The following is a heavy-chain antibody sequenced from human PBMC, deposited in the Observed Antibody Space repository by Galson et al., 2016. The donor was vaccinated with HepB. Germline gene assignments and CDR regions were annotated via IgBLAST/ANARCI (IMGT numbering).Heavy chain of an antibody. Sequence: SLRLSCAASGFIFSSYGMHWVRQAPGKGLEWVAVIWYDGSNKYYEDSVKGRFTISRDNSKNTLYLQMNSLRAEDTAVYYCARDGVRHPQYYYYGMDVWGKGTTVTVSS. CDR2: IWYDGSNK. D-gene: IGHD3-10*02. J-gene: IGHJ6*04. V-gene: IGHV3-33*01. CDR3: ARDGVRHPQYYYYGMDV. CDR1: GFIFSSYG.